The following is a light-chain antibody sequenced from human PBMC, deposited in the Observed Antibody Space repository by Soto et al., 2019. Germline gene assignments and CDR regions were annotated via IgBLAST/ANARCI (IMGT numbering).Light chain of an antibody. Sequence: QSVLTQPASVSGSPGQSITISCTGTSSDVGGYNYVSWYQQHPGIAPKLLIYGVTNRPSGVSTRFSGSKSGNTASLTISGIQAEDEADYHCSSYTSARTLLYLCGTGTKVTVL. V-gene: IGLV2-14*01. J-gene: IGLJ1*01. CDR1: SSDVGGYNY. CDR2: GVT. CDR3: SSYTSARTLLYL.